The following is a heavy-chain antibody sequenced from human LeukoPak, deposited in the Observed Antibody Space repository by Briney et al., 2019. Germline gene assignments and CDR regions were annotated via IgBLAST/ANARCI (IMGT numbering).Heavy chain of an antibody. CDR3: AKVDIVATTDAGRLVDY. J-gene: IGHJ4*02. D-gene: IGHD5-12*01. CDR2: ISNDGSNK. CDR1: GFTFSSYG. Sequence: GGSLRLSCAASGFTFSSYGMQWFRQAPDKGLEWVAAISNDGSNKYYADSVKGRFTISRDNSKNTLYLQINSLRAEDTAVYYCAKVDIVATTDAGRLVDYWGQGTLVTVSS. V-gene: IGHV3-30*18.